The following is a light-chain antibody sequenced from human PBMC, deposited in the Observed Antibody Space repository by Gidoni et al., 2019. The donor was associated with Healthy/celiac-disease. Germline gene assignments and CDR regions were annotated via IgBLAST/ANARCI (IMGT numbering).Light chain of an antibody. J-gene: IGKJ1*01. CDR2: AAS. V-gene: IGKV1-39*01. Sequence: DIQMTQSPSSLSASVGARVTSTCRASQSISSYLNWYQQKPGKAPKLLIYAASSLQSGVPSRCSGSGSGTDYTLTISSLQPEDFATYYCQQSYSTPQTFGQGNKVEIK. CDR3: QQSYSTPQT. CDR1: QSISSY.